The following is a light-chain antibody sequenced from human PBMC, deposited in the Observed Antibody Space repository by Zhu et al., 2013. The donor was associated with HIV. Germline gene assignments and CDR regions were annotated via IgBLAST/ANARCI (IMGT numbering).Light chain of an antibody. CDR1: SSDVGDYKQ. V-gene: IGLV2-14*01. Sequence: QSALTQPASVSGSPGQSISITCAGASSDVGDYKQVSWYQQSPGRAPKLLIYEVTKRPSGVSNRFSGSKSGNTASLTISGLQPEDEAEYYCTSYTTSNTLSWVFGGGTKLTVL. CDR2: EVT. J-gene: IGLJ3*02. CDR3: TSYTTSNTLSWV.